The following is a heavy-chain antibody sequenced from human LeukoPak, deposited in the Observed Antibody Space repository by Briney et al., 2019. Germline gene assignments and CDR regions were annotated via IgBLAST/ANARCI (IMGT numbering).Heavy chain of an antibody. J-gene: IGHJ4*02. CDR1: GGSISSRSYY. Sequence: PSESLSLTCTVSGGSISSRSYYWGWIRQPPGKGLERIGSIYYSGSTYYNPSLKSRVTISVDTSKNQFSLKLSSVTAADTAVYYCARSKLNYGDYLDYWGQGTLVTVSS. D-gene: IGHD4-17*01. CDR3: ARSKLNYGDYLDY. V-gene: IGHV4-39*01. CDR2: IYYSGST.